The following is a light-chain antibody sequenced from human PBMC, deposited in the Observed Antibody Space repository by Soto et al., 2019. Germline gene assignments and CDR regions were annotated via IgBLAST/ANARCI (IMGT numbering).Light chain of an antibody. CDR2: DES. CDR1: QSINRH. V-gene: IGKV3-11*01. Sequence: EIVLTQSPATLSLSPGERATLSCRASQSINRHLAWYRQKPGQAPRLLIKDESNRATGIPARFSGSGSGTDCPLTISSLEPEDFGVYYCQQRSNWPPVTFGGGTKVEIK. J-gene: IGKJ4*01. CDR3: QQRSNWPPVT.